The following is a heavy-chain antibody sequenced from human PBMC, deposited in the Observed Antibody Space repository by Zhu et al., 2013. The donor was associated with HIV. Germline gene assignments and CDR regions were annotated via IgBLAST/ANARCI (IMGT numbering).Heavy chain of an antibody. CDR2: IIPIFGTA. D-gene: IGHD3-22*01. CDR1: GGTFSSYA. CDR3: ARERGHYYDSSGPRPFDY. J-gene: IGHJ4*02. Sequence: QVQLVQSGAEVKKPGSSVKVSCKASGGTFSSYAISWVRQAPGQGLEWMGGIIPIFGTANYAQKFQGRVTITADESTSTAYMELSSLRSEDTAVYYCARERGHYYDSSGPRPFDYWGQGTLVTVSS. V-gene: IGHV1-69*01.